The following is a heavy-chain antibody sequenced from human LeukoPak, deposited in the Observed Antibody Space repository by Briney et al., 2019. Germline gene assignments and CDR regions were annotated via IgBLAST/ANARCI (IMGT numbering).Heavy chain of an antibody. J-gene: IGHJ4*02. CDR2: IKQDGSEK. D-gene: IGHD3-22*01. CDR1: GFTFNNYW. V-gene: IGHV3-7*01. Sequence: PGGSLRLSCAASGFTFNNYWMTWVRQAPRKGLEWVANIKQDGSEKYYVDSVKGRFTISRDNAKNSLYLQMNSLRAEDTAVYYCAREVGRYYDSSGYLLYWGQGTLVTVSS. CDR3: AREVGRYYDSSGYLLY.